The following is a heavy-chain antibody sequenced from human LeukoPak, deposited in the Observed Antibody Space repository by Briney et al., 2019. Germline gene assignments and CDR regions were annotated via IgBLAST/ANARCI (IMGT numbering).Heavy chain of an antibody. CDR2: ISSAGYIQ. CDR3: ARNPDYDFWGRVGMDF. CDR1: GLTFSAYE. D-gene: IGHD3-3*01. V-gene: IGHV3-48*03. J-gene: IGHJ6*02. Sequence: GGSLRLSCEASGLTFSAYEMNWVRQAPGKGLEWISKISSAGYIQNYADSAKGRFTISRDNAKNSVYLQMNSLRAEDTAVYYCARNPDYDFWGRVGMDFWGQGTTVIVSS.